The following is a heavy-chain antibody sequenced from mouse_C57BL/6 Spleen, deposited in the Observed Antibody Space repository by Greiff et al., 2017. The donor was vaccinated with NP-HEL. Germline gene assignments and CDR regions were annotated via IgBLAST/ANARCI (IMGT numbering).Heavy chain of an antibody. CDR3: ARDYGSSYAY. CDR1: GYSFTGYY. CDR2: INPSTGGT. Sequence: VQLQQSGPELVKPGASVKISCKASGYSFTGYYMNWVKQSPEKSLEWIGEINPSTGGTTYNQKFKAKATLTVDKSSSTAYMQLKSLTSEDSAVYYCARDYGSSYAYWGQGTLVTVSA. V-gene: IGHV1-42*01. J-gene: IGHJ3*01. D-gene: IGHD1-1*01.